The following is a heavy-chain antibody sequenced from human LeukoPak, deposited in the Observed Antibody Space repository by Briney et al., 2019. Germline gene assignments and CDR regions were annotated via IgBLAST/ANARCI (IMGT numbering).Heavy chain of an antibody. J-gene: IGHJ4*02. CDR3: AGAYSSSSYYFDY. CDR2: ISSSSSYI. V-gene: IGHV3-21*01. D-gene: IGHD6-6*01. Sequence: GGSLRLSCAASGFTFSSYSMNRVRQAPGKGLEWVSSISSSSSYIYYADSVKGRFTISRDNAKNSLYLQMNSLRAEDTAVYYCAGAYSSSSYYFDYWGQGTLVTVSS. CDR1: GFTFSSYS.